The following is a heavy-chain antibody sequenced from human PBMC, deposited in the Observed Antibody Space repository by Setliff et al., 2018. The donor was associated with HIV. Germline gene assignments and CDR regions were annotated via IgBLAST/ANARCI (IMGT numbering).Heavy chain of an antibody. CDR3: TREVPSLGGYDPPLDV. CDR1: GFTFGDSA. Sequence: PGGSLRLSCITSGFTFGDSAMSWVRQAPGKGLEWVCFIRSKAYGGTTEYAASVKGRFTISRDDSKSIAYLQMNSLKTEDTAVYYCTREVPSLGGYDPPLDVWGLGTLVTVSS. V-gene: IGHV3-49*04. CDR2: IRSKAYGGTT. J-gene: IGHJ4*02. D-gene: IGHD5-12*01.